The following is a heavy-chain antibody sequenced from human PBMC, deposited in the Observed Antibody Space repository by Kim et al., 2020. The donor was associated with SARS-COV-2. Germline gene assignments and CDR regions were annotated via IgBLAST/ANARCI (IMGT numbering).Heavy chain of an antibody. CDR1: GGSFSGYY. D-gene: IGHD3-10*01. V-gene: IGHV4-34*01. CDR3: ARVNAWFGDDY. CDR2: INHSGST. J-gene: IGHJ4*02. Sequence: SETLSLTCAVYGGSFSGYYWSWIRQPPGKGLEWIGEINHSGSTNYNPSLKSRVTISVDTSKNQFSLKLSSVTAADTAVYYCARVNAWFGDDYWGQGTLVTVSS.